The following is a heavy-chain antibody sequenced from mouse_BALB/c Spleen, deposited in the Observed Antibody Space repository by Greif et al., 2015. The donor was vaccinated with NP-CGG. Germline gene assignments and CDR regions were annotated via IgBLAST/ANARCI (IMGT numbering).Heavy chain of an antibody. Sequence: LVESGPELVKPGASVKISCKASGYTFTDHYINWVKQKPGQGLEWIGWIYPGSGNTKYNEKFKGKATLTVDTSSSTAYMQLSSLTSEDTAVYFCARRTGTEAMDYWGQGTSVTVSS. D-gene: IGHD4-1*01. CDR2: IYPGSGNT. J-gene: IGHJ4*01. V-gene: IGHV1-84*02. CDR1: GYTFTDHY. CDR3: ARRTGTEAMDY.